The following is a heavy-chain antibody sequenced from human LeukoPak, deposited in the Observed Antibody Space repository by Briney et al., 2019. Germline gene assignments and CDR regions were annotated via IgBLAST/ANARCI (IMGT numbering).Heavy chain of an antibody. CDR3: ARDPIFPLAPSPV. J-gene: IGHJ4*02. V-gene: IGHV4-61*02. CDR2: IYTSGST. Sequence: SETLSLTCTVSGGSISSGSYYWSWIRQPAGKGLEWIGRIYTSGSTNYNPSLKSRVTISVDTSKNQFSLKLSSVTAADTAVYYCARDPIFPLAPSPVWGQGTLVTVSS. D-gene: IGHD3-9*01. CDR1: GGSISSGSYY.